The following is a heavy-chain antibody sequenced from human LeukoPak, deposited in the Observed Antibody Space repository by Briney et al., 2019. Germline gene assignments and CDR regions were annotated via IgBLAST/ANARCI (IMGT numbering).Heavy chain of an antibody. Sequence: GESLKISCKGSGYSFTTNWSVWVRQMPGKGLEGMEIIYPGNSDTRYSPSFQGQVTISADKSLSTAYLQWSSLNASDTAVYYCARRISVTGREFDSWGQGTQVTVSS. D-gene: IGHD6-13*01. CDR3: ARRISVTGREFDS. J-gene: IGHJ4*02. V-gene: IGHV5-51*01. CDR2: IYPGNSDT. CDR1: GYSFTTNW.